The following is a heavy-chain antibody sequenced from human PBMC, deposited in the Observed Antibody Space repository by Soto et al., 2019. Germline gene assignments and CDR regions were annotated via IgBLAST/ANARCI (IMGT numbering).Heavy chain of an antibody. CDR2: LNWNGDST. V-gene: IGHV3-20*04. J-gene: IGHJ4*02. Sequence: GSLRLSCAASGFKFDDYGMSWVRQGPGKGLEWVSGLNWNGDSTGYADSVKGRFTISRDNAKKSLYLQMNSLRAEDTALYYCARSPYCSGGSCYLDYWGQATLVTVSS. CDR1: GFKFDDYG. D-gene: IGHD2-15*01. CDR3: ARSPYCSGGSCYLDY.